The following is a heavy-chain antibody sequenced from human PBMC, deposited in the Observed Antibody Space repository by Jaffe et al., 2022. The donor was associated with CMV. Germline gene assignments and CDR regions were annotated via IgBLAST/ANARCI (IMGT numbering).Heavy chain of an antibody. V-gene: IGHV1-18*04. J-gene: IGHJ1*01. CDR3: ARDGAPPVEGYIAWGPKKRPAALGY. Sequence: VQSGPEVRKPGASVRVSCKASGYRLTSYDITWVRQAPGQGLEWMGRISAEYGGTIYAEKFQDRVAMTTDTSTGTAYMELRSLRTDDTAVYYCARDGAPPVEGYIAWGPKKRPAALGYWGQGTLVTVSS. D-gene: IGHD3-16*01. CDR1: GYRLTSYD. CDR2: ISAEYGGT.